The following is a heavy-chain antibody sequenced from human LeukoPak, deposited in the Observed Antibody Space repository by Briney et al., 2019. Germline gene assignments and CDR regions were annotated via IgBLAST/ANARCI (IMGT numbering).Heavy chain of an antibody. CDR3: ARVFCTGGSCYGPFDY. CDR1: GFNFSSSG. J-gene: IGHJ4*02. CDR2: IWSDGSKE. D-gene: IGHD2-15*01. Sequence: QVQLGGVVVQPGRFLRLSCAPSGFNFSSSGMHWVRRAPGKVLEWVAVIWSDGSKEYYADSVKDRFSISRDNSRNTVYVQMNSLRVEDTAIYYCARVFCTGGSCYGPFDYWGQGTLVTVSS. V-gene: IGHV3-33*01.